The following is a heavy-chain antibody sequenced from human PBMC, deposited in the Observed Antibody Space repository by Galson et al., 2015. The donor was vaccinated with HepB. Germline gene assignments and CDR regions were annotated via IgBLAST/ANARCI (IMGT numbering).Heavy chain of an antibody. V-gene: IGHV3-15*01. CDR2: IKSKTDGGTT. CDR1: GFTFSNAW. Sequence: SLRLSCAASGFTFSNAWTSWVRQAPGKGLEWVGRIKSKTDGGTTDYAAPVKGRFTISRDDSKNTLYLQMNSLKTEDTAVYYCTTDSTMIVVVTNDYWGQGTLVTVSS. D-gene: IGHD3-22*01. CDR3: TTDSTMIVVVTNDY. J-gene: IGHJ4*02.